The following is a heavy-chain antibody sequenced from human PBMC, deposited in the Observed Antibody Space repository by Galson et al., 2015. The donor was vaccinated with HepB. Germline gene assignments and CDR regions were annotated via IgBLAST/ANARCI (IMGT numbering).Heavy chain of an antibody. V-gene: IGHV1-24*01. CDR2: FDPEDGET. D-gene: IGHD6-13*01. CDR3: ATHIAAAGTFLDY. Sequence: SVKVSCKVSGYTLTELSMHWVRQAPGKGLEWMGGFDPEDGETIYAQKFQGRVTMTEDTSTDTAYMELSSLRSEDTAVYYCATHIAAAGTFLDYWGQGTLVTVSS. CDR1: GYTLTELS. J-gene: IGHJ4*02.